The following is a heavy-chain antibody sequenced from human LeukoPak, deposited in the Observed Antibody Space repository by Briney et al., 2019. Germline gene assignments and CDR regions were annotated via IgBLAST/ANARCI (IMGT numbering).Heavy chain of an antibody. D-gene: IGHD4-17*01. J-gene: IGHJ4*02. CDR1: GFTFSSYA. V-gene: IGHV3-48*04. CDR2: ISISGSTM. CDR3: VRDRFDYALDY. Sequence: GGSLRLSCAASGFTFSSYAMSWVRQAPGKGLEWVSYISISGSTMYYADSVKGRFTISRDNAKNSLYLQMDSLRADDTAVYYCVRDRFDYALDYWGQGALVTVSS.